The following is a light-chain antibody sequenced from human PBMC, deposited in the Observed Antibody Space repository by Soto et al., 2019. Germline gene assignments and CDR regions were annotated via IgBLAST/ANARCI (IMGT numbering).Light chain of an antibody. CDR3: QKYNSVPS. Sequence: DIKMTQSPSSLSASVGDRVTISCRASQGIRNYVAWYQQRPGKVPKLLIYAASTLQSGVPSRFSSSGSGTDFTLTISSLQPEDVATYYCQKYNSVPSFGGGTKVEIK. J-gene: IGKJ4*01. CDR1: QGIRNY. CDR2: AAS. V-gene: IGKV1-27*01.